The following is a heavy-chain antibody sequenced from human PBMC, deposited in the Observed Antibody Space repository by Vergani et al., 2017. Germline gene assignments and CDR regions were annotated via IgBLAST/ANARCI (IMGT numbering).Heavy chain of an antibody. Sequence: EVELVQSGLEMRKPGESLQISCKGSEYSFGNYWIGWVRQMPGKGLEWMGIIYPADSDTRYSPSFQGQVTISADKSISTAFLQWDSLKASDTALYYCARHTTYTDSWGQGTLVTVSS. CDR1: EYSFGNYW. D-gene: IGHD1-1*01. CDR3: ARHTTYTDS. V-gene: IGHV5-51*01. J-gene: IGHJ4*02. CDR2: IYPADSDT.